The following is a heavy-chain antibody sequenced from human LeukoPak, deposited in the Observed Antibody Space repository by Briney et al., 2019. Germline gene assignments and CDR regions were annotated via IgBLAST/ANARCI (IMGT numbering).Heavy chain of an antibody. CDR1: GFTFDDYA. J-gene: IGHJ4*02. CDR3: AKDIEARGVIIIDY. D-gene: IGHD3-10*01. CDR2: ISGDGGRK. V-gene: IGHV3-43*02. Sequence: GGSLRLSCAASGFTFDDYAMHWVRQAPGKGLECVSPISGDGGRKYYADSVKGRFTISRDNSKNSLYLQMNSLRTEDTALYYCAKDIEARGVIIIDYWGQGILVTVSS.